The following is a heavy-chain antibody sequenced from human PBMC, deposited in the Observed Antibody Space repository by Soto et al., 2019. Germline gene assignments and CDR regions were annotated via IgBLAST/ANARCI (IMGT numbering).Heavy chain of an antibody. J-gene: IGHJ4*01. Sequence: EVQLVESGGGLVRPGRSLRLSCTASGFTFDDYAMHWVRQAPGRGLEWVSGITWNSGNIAYADSVKGRFTIARDDDNNSLYLQINSPRPEDTALYYCVKDSYADFHRVLSTAEYFFDYWGHGTLVTVSS. CDR1: GFTFDDYA. CDR2: ITWNSGNI. V-gene: IGHV3-9*01. CDR3: VKDSYADFHRVLSTAEYFFDY. D-gene: IGHD2-2*01.